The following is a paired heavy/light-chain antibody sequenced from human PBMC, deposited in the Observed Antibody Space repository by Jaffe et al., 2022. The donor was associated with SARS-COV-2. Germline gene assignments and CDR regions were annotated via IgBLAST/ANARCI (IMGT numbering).Heavy chain of an antibody. V-gene: IGHV4-34*01. CDR3: ARAGYGSGSFYLNWFNP. D-gene: IGHD3-10*01. Sequence: QVQLQQWGAGLLKPSETLSLTCAVYGGAFSGYYWSWIRQPPGKGLEWIGEINHSGSTNYNPSLESRVSISVDTPKNQFSLNLISVTAADTAVYYCARAGYGSGSFYLNWFNPWGQGTLVTVSS. CDR2: INHSGST. J-gene: IGHJ5*02. CDR1: GGAFSGYY.
Light chain of an antibody. CDR2: RAS. CDR1: QRVLNSSNNRNS. V-gene: IGKV4-1*01. J-gene: IGKJ2*01. Sequence: DIVMTQSPDSLAVSLGERATINCKSSQRVLNSSNNRNSLAWYQQKPGQPPKLLIYRASTRESGVPDRFSGSGSGTDFTLTISTLQAEDVAVYYCQQYYSTPYTFGQGTKLEI. CDR3: QQYYSTPYT.